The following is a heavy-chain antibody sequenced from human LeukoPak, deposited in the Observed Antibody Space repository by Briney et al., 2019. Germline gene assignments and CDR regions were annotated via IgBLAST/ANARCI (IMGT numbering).Heavy chain of an antibody. J-gene: IGHJ3*02. CDR1: GFTFSSYS. CDR3: ASEQRGGAFDI. CDR2: ISSSSSYI. V-gene: IGHV3-21*01. Sequence: GGSLRLSCAASGFTFSSYSMNWVRQAPGKGPEWVSSISSSSSYIYYADSVKGRFTISRDNAKNSLYLQRNSLRAEDTAVYYCASEQRGGAFDIWGQGTMVTVSS. D-gene: IGHD3-16*01.